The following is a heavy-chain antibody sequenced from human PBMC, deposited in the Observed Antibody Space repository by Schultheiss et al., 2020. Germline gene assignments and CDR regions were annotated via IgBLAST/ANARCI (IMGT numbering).Heavy chain of an antibody. CDR3: ARDPTYSNSGSFDY. V-gene: IGHV4-59*12. Sequence: SETLSLTCTVSGGSISSYYWSWIRQPPGKGLEWIGYIYYSGSTYYNPSLKSRVTISVDRSKNQFSLKLSSVTAADTAVFYCARDPTYSNSGSFDYWGQGTLVTVSS. D-gene: IGHD6-13*01. CDR1: GGSISSYY. J-gene: IGHJ4*02. CDR2: IYYSGST.